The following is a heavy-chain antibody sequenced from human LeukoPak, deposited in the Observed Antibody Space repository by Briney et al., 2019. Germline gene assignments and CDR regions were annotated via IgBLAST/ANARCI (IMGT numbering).Heavy chain of an antibody. D-gene: IGHD6-13*01. V-gene: IGHV4-59*08. CDR3: ARLSSGSSSWYDIDY. J-gene: IGHJ4*02. CDR1: GGSISSYY. Sequence: SGTLSLTCTVSGGSISSYYWSWIRQPPGKGLEWIGYIYYSGSTNYNPSLKSRVTISVDTSKNQFSLKLSSVTAADTAVYYCARLSSGSSSWYDIDYWGQGTLVTVSS. CDR2: IYYSGST.